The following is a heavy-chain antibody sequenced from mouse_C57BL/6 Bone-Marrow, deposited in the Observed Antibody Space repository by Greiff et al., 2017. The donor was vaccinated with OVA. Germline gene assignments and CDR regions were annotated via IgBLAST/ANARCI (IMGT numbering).Heavy chain of an antibody. V-gene: IGHV1-7*01. D-gene: IGHD2-2*01. J-gene: IGHJ2*01. CDR1: GYTFTSYW. CDR2: INPSSGYT. CDR3: AIWLRRRNY. Sequence: VQLQQSGAELAKPGASVKLSCKASGYTFTSYWMHWVKQRPGQGLEWMGYINPSSGYTKYNQKFKDKATLTAEKSSSTAYMQMSSRTYEDSAVYYCAIWLRRRNYWGQGTTLTVSS.